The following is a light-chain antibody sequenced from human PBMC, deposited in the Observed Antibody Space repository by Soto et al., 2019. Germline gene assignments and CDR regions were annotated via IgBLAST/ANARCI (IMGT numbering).Light chain of an antibody. J-gene: IGLJ3*02. V-gene: IGLV1-44*01. CDR3: AAWDDSLNGVV. CDR2: SKN. Sequence: QSALTQPPSASGTPGQRVTISCSGSSSNIGSNNVNWYQQLPETAPKLLIYSKNQRPSGVPDRFSGSKSGTSASLAISGLQSEDEADYYCAAWDDSLNGVVFGGGTKLTVL. CDR1: SSNIGSNN.